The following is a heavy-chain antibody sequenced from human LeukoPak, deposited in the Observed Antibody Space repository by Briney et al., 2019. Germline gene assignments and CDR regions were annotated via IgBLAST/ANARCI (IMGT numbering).Heavy chain of an antibody. V-gene: IGHV4-59*08. CDR2: IYYSGST. CDR1: GGSISSYY. Sequence: SETLSLTCTVSGGSISSYYWSWIRQPPGKGLEWIGYIYYSGSTNYNPSLKSRVTISVDTSNNQFSLKLSSVTAADTAVYYCARRDPSNYYYYYMDVWGKGTTVTVSS. CDR3: ARRDPSNYYYYYMDV. D-gene: IGHD4-11*01. J-gene: IGHJ6*03.